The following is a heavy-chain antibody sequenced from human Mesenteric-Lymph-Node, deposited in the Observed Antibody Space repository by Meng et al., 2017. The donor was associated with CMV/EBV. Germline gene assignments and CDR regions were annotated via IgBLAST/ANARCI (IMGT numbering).Heavy chain of an antibody. CDR1: GFTFSSYA. CDR3: ATTGAPLDTTGPFDI. V-gene: IGHV3-30*02. J-gene: IGHJ3*02. Sequence: GESLKISCAASGFTFSSYAMSWVCQAPGKGLEWVAFIRYDGSNKYYADSVKGRFTISRDNSKNTLYLQINSLGPEDTAVYYCATTGAPLDTTGPFDIWGQGTMVTVSS. D-gene: IGHD1-1*01. CDR2: IRYDGSNK.